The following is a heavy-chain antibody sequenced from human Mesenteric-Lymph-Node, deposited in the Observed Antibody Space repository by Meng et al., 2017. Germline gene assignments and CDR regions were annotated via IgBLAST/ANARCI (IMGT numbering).Heavy chain of an antibody. CDR2: IYHSGST. D-gene: IGHD3-10*01. J-gene: IGHJ4*02. CDR3: ARHYNSGTYPLDY. V-gene: IGHV4-4*02. Sequence: GSLRLSCAVSGGSISSSNWWSWVRQPPGKGLEWIGEIYHSGSTNYNPSLKSRVTISVDKSKNHLSLRLSSVSAADTAVYYCARHYNSGTYPLDYWGQGTLVTVSS. CDR1: GGSISSSNW.